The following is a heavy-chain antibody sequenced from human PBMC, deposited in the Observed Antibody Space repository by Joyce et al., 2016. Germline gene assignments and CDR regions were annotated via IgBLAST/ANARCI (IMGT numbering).Heavy chain of an antibody. D-gene: IGHD4-17*01. J-gene: IGHJ4*02. CDR2: IRDTGGIT. Sequence: EVQLLESGGALVHPGGSLRLSCAASGLTFSRNAMSWVRQAPGKGLEWVSGIRDTGGITYYTDAVRGRFTISRDDSKDTLYLQMNSLRVEDTAVYYCGRALRYQDYWGQGTLVTVSS. CDR1: GLTFSRNA. V-gene: IGHV3-23*01. CDR3: GRALRYQDY.